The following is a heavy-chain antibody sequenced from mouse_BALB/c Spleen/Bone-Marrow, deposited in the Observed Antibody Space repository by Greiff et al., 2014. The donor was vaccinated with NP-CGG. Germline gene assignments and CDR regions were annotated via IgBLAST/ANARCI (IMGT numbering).Heavy chain of an antibody. V-gene: IGHV1-5*01. CDR1: GYTLSNYW. CDR2: IHPGNSDT. Sequence: EVKLMESGTVLARPGAAVKMSCKASGYTLSNYWMHWIKQRPGQGLEWIGTIHPGNSDTTYNQKFKGKAKLTAVTSTSTAYMELSSLTNEDSAVHYCTTLARNNFDYWGQGTTLTVSS. D-gene: IGHD3-1*01. CDR3: TTLARNNFDY. J-gene: IGHJ2*01.